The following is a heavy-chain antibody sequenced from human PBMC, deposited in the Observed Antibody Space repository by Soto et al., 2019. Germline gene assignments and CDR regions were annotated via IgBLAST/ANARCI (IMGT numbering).Heavy chain of an antibody. CDR1: GIIFSSYA. CDR3: ENFIVMGGENSIDP. D-gene: IGHD2-15*01. Sequence: EVQLLESGVGLVQPGWSLRLSWAASGIIFSSYAMNWVRKDPGKGLEWVSSISASGGITYYADAAKGRFTIYSDNSKNTLYLQMNSVRAEDTAKSYSENFIVMGGENSIDPWGQGTQVTVSS. CDR2: ISASGGIT. J-gene: IGHJ5*02. V-gene: IGHV3-23*01.